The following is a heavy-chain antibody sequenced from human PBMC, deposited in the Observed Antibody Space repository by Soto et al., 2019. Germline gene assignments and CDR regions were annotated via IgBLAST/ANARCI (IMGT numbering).Heavy chain of an antibody. CDR2: INHSGST. V-gene: IGHV4-34*01. D-gene: IGHD1-26*01. CDR3: AREQRSATKTTYNWFDP. CDR1: GGSFSGYY. Sequence: SETLSLTCAVYGGSFSGYYLSWIRQPPGKGLEWIGEINHSGSTNYNPSLKSRVTISVDTSKNQFSLKLSSVTAADTAVYYCAREQRSATKTTYNWFDPWGQGTLVTVYS. J-gene: IGHJ5*02.